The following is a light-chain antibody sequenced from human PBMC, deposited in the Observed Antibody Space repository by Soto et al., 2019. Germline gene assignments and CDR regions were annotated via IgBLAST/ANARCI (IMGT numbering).Light chain of an antibody. CDR1: SSNSGSNT. CDR3: AAWDDSLNVWV. CDR2: SNN. Sequence: QPVLTQPPSASGTPGQRVTISCSGSSSNSGSNTVNWYQQLPGTAPKLLIYSNNQRPSGVPDRFSGSKSGTSASLAISGLQSEDEADYYCAAWDDSLNVWVFGGGTKLTVL. J-gene: IGLJ3*02. V-gene: IGLV1-44*01.